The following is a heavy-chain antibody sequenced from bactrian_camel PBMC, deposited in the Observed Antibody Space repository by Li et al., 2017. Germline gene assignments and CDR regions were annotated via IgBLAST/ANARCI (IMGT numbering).Heavy chain of an antibody. J-gene: IGHJ4*01. Sequence: HVQLVESGGGSVQAGGSLRLSCVASGITDSRKCMGWFRQAPGKEREWIAPISPISGITSYTDSVKGRFTISHDNSKNTMYLQLNSLKPEDTDMYYCAADLDPCGTSPRTWTSWGRGTQVTVS. CDR1: GITDSRKC. V-gene: IGHV3-3*01. D-gene: IGHD6*01. CDR3: AADLDPCGTSPRTWTS. CDR2: ISPISGIT.